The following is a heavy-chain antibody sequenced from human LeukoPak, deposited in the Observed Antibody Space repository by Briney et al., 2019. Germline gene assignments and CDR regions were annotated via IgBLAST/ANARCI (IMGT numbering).Heavy chain of an antibody. D-gene: IGHD4/OR15-4a*01. CDR3: ARRAGAYSHPYDY. V-gene: IGHV3-30*02. J-gene: IGHJ4*02. CDR1: GFIFSTYG. CDR2: IHFDGSNK. Sequence: GGSLRLSCAASGFIFSTYGMHWVRQAPGKGLEWVAFIHFDGSNKYYADSVRGRFTISRDNSKNTLYLQMNSLRAEDTAVYYCARRAGAYSHPYDYWGQGTLVTVSS.